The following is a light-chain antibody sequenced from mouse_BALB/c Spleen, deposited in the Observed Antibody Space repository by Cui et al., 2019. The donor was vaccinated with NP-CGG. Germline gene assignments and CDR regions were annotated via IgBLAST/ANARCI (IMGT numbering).Light chain of an antibody. CDR3: ALWYSNHWV. CDR2: GTN. J-gene: IGLJ1*01. Sequence: VLTREPAPTTSPGETVTLTCRSSTGAVTTSNYANWVQEKPDHLFTGLIGGTNNRAPGVPARFSGSLIGDKAALTITGAQTEDEARYFCALWYSNHWVFSGGAKLTVL. CDR1: TGAVTTSNY. V-gene: IGLV1*01.